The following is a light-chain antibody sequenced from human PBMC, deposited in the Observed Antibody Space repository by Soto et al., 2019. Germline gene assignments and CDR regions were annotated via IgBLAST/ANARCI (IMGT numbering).Light chain of an antibody. CDR3: SPYTSSSTPWV. V-gene: IGLV2-14*03. Sequence: QXVLTQPTSVSGSPGQSITISCTGTSSDVGGYNYVSWYQHHPGKAPKLMICDVSDRPSGVSNRFSGSKSGNTASLTISGLQAEDEADYYCSPYTSSSTPWVFGTGTKVTXL. CDR1: SSDVGGYNY. J-gene: IGLJ1*01. CDR2: DVS.